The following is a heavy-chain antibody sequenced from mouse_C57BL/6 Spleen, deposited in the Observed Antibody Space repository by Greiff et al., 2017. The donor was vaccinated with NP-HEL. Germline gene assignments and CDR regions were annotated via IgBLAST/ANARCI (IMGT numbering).Heavy chain of an antibody. V-gene: IGHV1-82*01. CDR2: IYPGDGDT. CDR1: GYAFSSSW. CDR3: ARSYYGNHEGYYAMDY. D-gene: IGHD2-10*01. J-gene: IGHJ4*01. Sequence: LVESGPELVKPGASVKISCKASGYAFSSSWMNWVKQRPGKGLEWIGRIYPGDGDTNYNGKFKGKATLTADKSSSTAYMQLSSLTSEDSAVYFCARSYYGNHEGYYAMDYWGQGTSVTVSS.